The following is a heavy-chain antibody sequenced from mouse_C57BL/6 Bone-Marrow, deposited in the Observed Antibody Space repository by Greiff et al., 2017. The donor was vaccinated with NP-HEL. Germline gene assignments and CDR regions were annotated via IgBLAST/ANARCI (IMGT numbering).Heavy chain of an antibody. CDR2: IDPENGDT. CDR3: TTVWNGSSLDY. CDR1: GYTFTSYW. Sequence: VQLQQPGAELVKPGASVKLSCKASGYTFTSYWMHWVKQRPEQGLEWIGWIDPENGDTEYASKFQGKATITADTSSNTAYLQLSSLTSEDTAVYYCTTVWNGSSLDYWGQGTTLTVSS. J-gene: IGHJ2*01. V-gene: IGHV14-4*01. D-gene: IGHD1-1*01.